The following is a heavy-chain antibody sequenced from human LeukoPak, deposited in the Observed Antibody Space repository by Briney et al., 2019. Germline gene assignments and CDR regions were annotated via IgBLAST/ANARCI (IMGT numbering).Heavy chain of an antibody. V-gene: IGHV1-18*01. CDR3: ARVYRGSSGWDYYYYYYMDV. D-gene: IGHD6-19*01. CDR1: GYTFTSYG. CDR2: ISAYNGNT. Sequence: GASVKASCKASGYTFTSYGISWVRQAPGQGLEWMGRISAYNGNTNYAQTLQGRVTMTTDTYTSTAYMELRSLRSDDTGVYYCARVYRGSSGWDYYYYYYMDVWGKGTTVTISS. J-gene: IGHJ6*03.